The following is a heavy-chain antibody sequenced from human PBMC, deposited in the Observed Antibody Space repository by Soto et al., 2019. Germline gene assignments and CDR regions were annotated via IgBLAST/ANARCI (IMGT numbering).Heavy chain of an antibody. Sequence: QVQLQQWGAGLLKPSETLSLTCAVYCGSFSGYYWSWIRQHPGEGLEWIGFTSNSGSTSYNPSLKSRVTISVDTSSNQFSLNLKSVTAADTAVYYCARGGGSTKVDYWGQGTLVTVSP. D-gene: IGHD2-2*01. CDR3: ARGGGSTKVDY. J-gene: IGHJ4*02. V-gene: IGHV4-34*01. CDR2: TSNSGST. CDR1: CGSFSGYY.